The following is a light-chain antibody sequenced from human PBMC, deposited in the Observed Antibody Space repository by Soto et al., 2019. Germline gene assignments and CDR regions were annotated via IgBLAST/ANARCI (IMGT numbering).Light chain of an antibody. CDR3: AAWDDSLNGSVV. CDR2: YDD. V-gene: IGLV1-36*01. Sequence: QSVLTQPPSVSAAPRQRVTISCSGSSTNIGTKGVNWYQQHPGKAPKLLIYYDDLLASGVSDRFSGSKSGTSASLVISGLQSEDEADYYCAAWDDSLNGSVVFGGGTKLTFL. CDR1: STNIGTKG. J-gene: IGLJ2*01.